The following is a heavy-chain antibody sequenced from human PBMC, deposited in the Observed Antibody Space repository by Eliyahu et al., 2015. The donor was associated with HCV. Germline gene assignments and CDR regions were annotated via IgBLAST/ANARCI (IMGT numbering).Heavy chain of an antibody. D-gene: IGHD4-17*01. CDR1: GGTFSSYA. J-gene: IGHJ4*02. Sequence: QVQLVQSGAEVKKPGSSVKVSCXASGGTFSSYAIXWVXQAPGQXLEWMGGIIPIFGTANYAQKFQGRVTITADESTSTAYMELSSLRSEDTAVYYCARTNGDYTLLNFDYWGQGTLVTVSS. CDR2: IIPIFGTA. CDR3: ARTNGDYTLLNFDY. V-gene: IGHV1-69*01.